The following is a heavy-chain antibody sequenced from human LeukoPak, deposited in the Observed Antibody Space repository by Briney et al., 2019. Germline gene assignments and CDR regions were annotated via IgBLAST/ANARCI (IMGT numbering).Heavy chain of an antibody. Sequence: SETLSLTCAVYGGSFSGYYWSWIRQPPGKGLEWIGEINHSGSTNYNPSLKSRVTISVDTSKNQFSLELSSVTAADTAVYYCARVSTPDYGDSHDAFDIWGQGAMVTVSS. CDR2: INHSGST. J-gene: IGHJ3*02. CDR1: GGSFSGYY. D-gene: IGHD4-17*01. V-gene: IGHV4-34*01. CDR3: ARVSTPDYGDSHDAFDI.